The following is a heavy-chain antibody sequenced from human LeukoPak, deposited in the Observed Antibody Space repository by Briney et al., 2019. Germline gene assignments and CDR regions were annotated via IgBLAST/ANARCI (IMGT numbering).Heavy chain of an antibody. J-gene: IGHJ5*02. CDR3: ARDAHDYSNYGWFDL. D-gene: IGHD4-11*01. V-gene: IGHV3-23*01. CDR2: ISTGGVST. Sequence: GGSLRLSCAASGFTFSSYAMSWVRRAPGKGLEWVSGISTGGVSTYYADSVKGRFTISRDDSKDSLHLHMNSLRADDTAIYYCARDAHDYSNYGWFDLWGQGTLVTVSS. CDR1: GFTFSSYA.